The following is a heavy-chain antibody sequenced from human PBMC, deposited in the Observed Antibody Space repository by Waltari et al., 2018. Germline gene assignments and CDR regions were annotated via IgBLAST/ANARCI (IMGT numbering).Heavy chain of an antibody. D-gene: IGHD4-17*01. V-gene: IGHV1-2*02. Sequence: QVQLVQSRPPVKKPGASVKVSCKAFGYRLTDHFIHWLRQAPGQGFEWMGWINPNSGETNSAQKFQVRVSLTRDTSISTAYMEVNGLTSDDTAVYYCARGFYGDYVPDIWGQGTLVAVSS. CDR3: ARGFYGDYVPDI. CDR1: GYRLTDHF. CDR2: INPNSGET. J-gene: IGHJ4*02.